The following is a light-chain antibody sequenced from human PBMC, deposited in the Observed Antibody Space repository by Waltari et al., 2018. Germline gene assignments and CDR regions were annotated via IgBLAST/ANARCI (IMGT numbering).Light chain of an antibody. CDR2: WAS. J-gene: IGKJ1*01. Sequence: DIVMTQSPDSLAVSLGERATINCKASQSLLYNSNDKNYLAWYQQKPGQPPKLLIYWASTRHSGVPDRFSGSGSATDFTLTISSLQAEYVAVYYCQQYYSRRTFGQGTKVEIK. V-gene: IGKV4-1*01. CDR1: QSLLYNSNDKNY. CDR3: QQYYSRRT.